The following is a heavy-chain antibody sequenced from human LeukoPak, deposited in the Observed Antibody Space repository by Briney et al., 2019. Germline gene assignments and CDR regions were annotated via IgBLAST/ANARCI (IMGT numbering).Heavy chain of an antibody. CDR1: GFSFSNFW. D-gene: IGHD3-22*01. Sequence: GGSLRLSCAASGFSFSNFWMSWARQTPGKGLEWVSAISGSGGSTYYADSVKGRFTISRDNSKNTLYLQMNSLRAEDTAVYYCAKDRSLDYYDSSGTSETHFDYWGQGTLVTVSS. CDR2: ISGSGGST. CDR3: AKDRSLDYYDSSGTSETHFDY. J-gene: IGHJ4*02. V-gene: IGHV3-23*01.